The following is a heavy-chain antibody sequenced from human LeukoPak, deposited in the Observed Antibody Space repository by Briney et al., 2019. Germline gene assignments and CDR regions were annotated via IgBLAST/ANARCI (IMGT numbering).Heavy chain of an antibody. CDR3: ARDACGSTSCYSPIPADY. V-gene: IGHV3-21*01. CDR2: ISSSSSYI. D-gene: IGHD2-2*01. Sequence: GGSLRLSCAASGFTFSSYSMNWVRQAPGKGLEWVSSISSSSSYIYYADSVKGRFTISRDNAKNSLYLQMNSLRAEDTAVYYCARDACGSTSCYSPIPADYWGQGTLVTVSS. J-gene: IGHJ4*02. CDR1: GFTFSSYS.